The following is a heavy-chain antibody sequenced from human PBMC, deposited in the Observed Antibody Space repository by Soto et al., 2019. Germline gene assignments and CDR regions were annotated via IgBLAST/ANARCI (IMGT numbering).Heavy chain of an antibody. CDR2: IYYSGST. Sequence: QVQLQESGPGLVKPSQTLSLTCTVSCGSISSGDYYWSWIRQPPGKGLEWIGYIYYSGSTYYNPSLKSRVTISVDTYKNQFSLKLSSVTAADTAVYYCARGGDTAMVSSGWFDPWGPGTLVTVSS. CDR1: CGSISSGDYY. J-gene: IGHJ5*02. V-gene: IGHV4-30-4*01. CDR3: ARGGDTAMVSSGWFDP. D-gene: IGHD5-18*01.